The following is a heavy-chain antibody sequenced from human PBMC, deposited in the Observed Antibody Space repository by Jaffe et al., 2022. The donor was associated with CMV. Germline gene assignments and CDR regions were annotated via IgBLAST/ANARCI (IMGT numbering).Heavy chain of an antibody. CDR3: ASLYYYDSSGYTSGAFDI. D-gene: IGHD3-22*01. Sequence: QVQLQESGPGLVKPSGTLSLTCAVSGGSISSSNWWSWVRQPPGKGLEWIGEIYHSGSTNYNPSLKSRVTISVDKSKNQFSLKLSSVTAADTAVYYCASLYYYDSSGYTSGAFDIWGQGTMVTVSS. CDR2: IYHSGST. J-gene: IGHJ3*02. CDR1: GGSISSSNW. V-gene: IGHV4-4*02.